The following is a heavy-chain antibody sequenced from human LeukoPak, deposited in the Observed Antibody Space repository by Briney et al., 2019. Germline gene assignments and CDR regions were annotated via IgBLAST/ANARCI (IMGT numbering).Heavy chain of an antibody. Sequence: SETLSLTCAVYGGSFSGYYWSWIRQPPGKGLEWIGEINHSGSTNYYPSLKSRVTISVDTSKNQFSLKLSSVTAADTAVYYCARASSGSYYNRRYFDYWGQGTLVTVSS. CDR1: GGSFSGYY. J-gene: IGHJ4*02. D-gene: IGHD3-10*01. V-gene: IGHV4-34*01. CDR2: INHSGST. CDR3: ARASSGSYYNRRYFDY.